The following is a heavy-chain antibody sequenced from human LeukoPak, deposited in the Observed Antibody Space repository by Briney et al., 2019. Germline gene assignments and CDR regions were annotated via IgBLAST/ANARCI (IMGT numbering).Heavy chain of an antibody. D-gene: IGHD3-22*01. V-gene: IGHV3-74*01. CDR3: AKDINYDSSGRFDY. J-gene: IGHJ4*02. Sequence: PGGSLRLSCAASGFTFSSYWMHWVRQAPGKGLVWVSRINSDGSSTNYADSVKGRFTISRDNAKNSLYLQMNSLRVEDMALYYCAKDINYDSSGRFDYWGQGTLVTVSS. CDR2: INSDGSST. CDR1: GFTFSSYW.